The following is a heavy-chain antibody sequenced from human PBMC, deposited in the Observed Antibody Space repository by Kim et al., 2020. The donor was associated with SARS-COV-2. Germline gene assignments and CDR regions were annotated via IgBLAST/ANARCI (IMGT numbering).Heavy chain of an antibody. J-gene: IGHJ6*02. D-gene: IGHD3-10*01. CDR1: GFTFSSYG. CDR3: ARDLYYYGSGRIYYYYGMDV. CDR2: ISYDGSNK. Sequence: GGSLRLSCAASGFTFSSYGMHWVRQAPGKGLEWVAVISYDGSNKYYADSVKGRFTISRDNSKNTLYLQMNSLRAEDTAVYYCARDLYYYGSGRIYYYYGMDVWGQGTTVTVSS. V-gene: IGHV3-33*05.